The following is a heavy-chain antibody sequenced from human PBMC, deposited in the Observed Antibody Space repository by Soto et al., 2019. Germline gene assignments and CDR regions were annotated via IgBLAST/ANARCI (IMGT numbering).Heavy chain of an antibody. V-gene: IGHV3-64*07. J-gene: IGHJ4*02. CDR1: GFSFTTYA. D-gene: IGHD3-10*01. CDR2: ISTDGGGT. CDR3: ARCGSGSAYDH. Sequence: EVQLVQSGGGLVQPGGSLRLSCAASGFSFTTYAMHWVRQAPGKGLQYVAAISTDGGGTYYTDSVKGSFIISGDNSKSTLYLQMGSLRGEDMAVYYCARCGSGSAYDHWGQGTLVTVSS.